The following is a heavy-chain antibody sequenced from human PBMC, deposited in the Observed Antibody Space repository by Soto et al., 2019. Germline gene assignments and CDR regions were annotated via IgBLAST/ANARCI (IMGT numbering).Heavy chain of an antibody. V-gene: IGHV4-34*01. D-gene: IGHD5-18*01. CDR3: ARSLRRGYSYRSVYFDY. Sequence: PSETLSLTCAVYGGSFSGYYWSWIRQPPGKGLEWIGEINHSGSTNYNPSLKSRVTISVDTSKNQFSLKLSSVTAADTAVYYCARSLRRGYSYRSVYFDYWGQGTLVTVSS. CDR1: GGSFSGYY. J-gene: IGHJ4*02. CDR2: INHSGST.